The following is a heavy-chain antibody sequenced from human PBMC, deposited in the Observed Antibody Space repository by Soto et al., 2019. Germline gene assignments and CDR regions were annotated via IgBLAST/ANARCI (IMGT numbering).Heavy chain of an antibody. CDR1: GFIFSNYA. CDR2: IRGSGGPT. CDR3: VKDFRVGYDWTHD. V-gene: IGHV3-23*01. D-gene: IGHD5-12*01. Sequence: DVQLLESRGDLVQPGGSLRLSCAGSGFIFSNYAMSWVRQAPGKGLEWVSLIRGSGGPTNYADSVKGRFTVSRDNSKDILLLQMNSLRAEDTAVYYCVKDFRVGYDWTHDWGQGTLVTVSS. J-gene: IGHJ4*02.